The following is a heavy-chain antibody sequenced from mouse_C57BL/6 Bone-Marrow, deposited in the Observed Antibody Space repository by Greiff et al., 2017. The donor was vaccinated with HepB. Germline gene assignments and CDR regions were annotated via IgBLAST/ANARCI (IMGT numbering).Heavy chain of an antibody. Sequence: QVQLQQSGAELVRPGSSVKLSCKASGYTFTSYWMDWVKQRPGQGLEWIGNIYTSDSETHYNQKFKDKATLTVDKSSCTAYMQLSSLTSEDSAVYYCARWGLRRDYAMDYWGQGTSVTVSS. V-gene: IGHV1-61*01. D-gene: IGHD2-4*01. J-gene: IGHJ4*01. CDR3: ARWGLRRDYAMDY. CDR2: IYTSDSET. CDR1: GYTFTSYW.